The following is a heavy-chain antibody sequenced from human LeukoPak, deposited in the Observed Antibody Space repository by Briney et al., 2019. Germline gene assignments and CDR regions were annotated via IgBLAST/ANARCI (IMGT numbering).Heavy chain of an antibody. Sequence: PGGSLRLSCAASGFTVSSNYMSWVRQAPGKGLEWVSVIYSGGSTYYADSVKGRFTISRDNSKNTLYLQMNSLRAEDTAVYYCARVNGYNMAGGDFDYWGQGTPVTVSS. D-gene: IGHD5-24*01. CDR1: GFTVSSNY. CDR3: ARVNGYNMAGGDFDY. J-gene: IGHJ4*02. CDR2: IYSGGST. V-gene: IGHV3-53*01.